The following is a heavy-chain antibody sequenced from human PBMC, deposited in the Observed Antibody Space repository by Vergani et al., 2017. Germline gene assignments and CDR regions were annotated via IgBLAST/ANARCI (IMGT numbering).Heavy chain of an antibody. J-gene: IGHJ4*02. CDR3: ARGALWIRQGFHY. V-gene: IGHV4-34*01. Sequence: QVQLQQWGAGLLKPSETLSLTSGSSGGSFNGSTWPWIRQSPGKGLEWIGEMNHSGSTNYNPSLKSRVTLSVYTSKKQFSLKLNSVTAADTAVYYCARGALWIRQGFHYWGQGTLVTVSP. CDR1: GGSFNGST. CDR2: MNHSGST. D-gene: IGHD1-1*01.